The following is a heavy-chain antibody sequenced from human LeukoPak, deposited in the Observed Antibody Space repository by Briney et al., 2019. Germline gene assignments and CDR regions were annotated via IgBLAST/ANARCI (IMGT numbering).Heavy chain of an antibody. D-gene: IGHD3-22*01. CDR1: GFTFNNNA. CDR2: IGGVASNT. V-gene: IGHV3-23*01. CDR3: AKTSGSYSNFDC. J-gene: IGHJ4*02. Sequence: GGSLRLSCAASGFTFNNNAMNWVCQAPGKGLEWVSTIGGVASNTYYADSVKGRFTISRDNSKNMLDLQMNGLRAEDTAMYYCAKTSGSYSNFDCWGQGILVTVSS.